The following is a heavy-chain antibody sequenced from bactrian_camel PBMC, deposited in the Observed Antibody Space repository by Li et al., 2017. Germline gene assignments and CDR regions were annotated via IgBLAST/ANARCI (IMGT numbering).Heavy chain of an antibody. J-gene: IGHJ7*01. Sequence: HVQLVESGGGLVQPGGSLRLSCAASGFTFDVYGMSWVRQAPGKGLEWVSSIWTADGSTHYADSVKGRFTISAHNAQKTLYLQMNSLKPEDTAVYFCAADPSGDTWSFGMDYWGKGTQVTVS. V-gene: IGHV3-2*01. D-gene: IGHD7*01. CDR2: IWTADGST. CDR1: GFTFDVYG.